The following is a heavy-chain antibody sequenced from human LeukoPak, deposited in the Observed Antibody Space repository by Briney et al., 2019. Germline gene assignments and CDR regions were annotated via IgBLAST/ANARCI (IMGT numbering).Heavy chain of an antibody. V-gene: IGHV3-23*01. D-gene: IGHD3-16*02. CDR3: AKELTFGGVIVYYFDY. CDR1: GFTFSSYA. Sequence: GGSLRLSCAASGFTFSSYAMSWVRQAPGKGLEWVSAISGSGGSTYYADSVKGRFTISRDNSKGTLYLQMNSLRAEDTAVYYCAKELTFGGVIVYYFDYWGQGTLVTVSS. CDR2: ISGSGGST. J-gene: IGHJ4*02.